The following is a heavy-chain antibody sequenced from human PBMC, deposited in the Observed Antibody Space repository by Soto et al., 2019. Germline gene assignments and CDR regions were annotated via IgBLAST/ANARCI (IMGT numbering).Heavy chain of an antibody. Sequence: GGSLRLSCAASGFTFSSHAMTWVRQAPGKGLEWVSSISENGGNTIYADSVKGRFAISRDNSKNTLYLHMNSLIAEDTAVYYCASRSAGVYAANYLFVYWGLGTLVTVSS. J-gene: IGHJ4*02. CDR2: ISENGGNT. CDR3: ASRSAGVYAANYLFVY. CDR1: GFTFSSHA. V-gene: IGHV3-23*01. D-gene: IGHD2-8*01.